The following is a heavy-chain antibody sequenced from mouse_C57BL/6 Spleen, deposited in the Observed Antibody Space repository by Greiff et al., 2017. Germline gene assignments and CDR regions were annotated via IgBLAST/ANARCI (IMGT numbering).Heavy chain of an antibody. J-gene: IGHJ3*01. CDR2: IYPGDGDT. D-gene: IGHD1-1*01. V-gene: IGHV1-82*01. CDR1: GYAFSSSW. Sequence: VKLMESGPELVKPGASVKISCKASGYAFSSSWMNWVKQRPGKGLEWIGRIYPGDGDTNYNGKFKGKATLTADKSSSTAYMQLSSLTSEDSAVYFCARSHITTVVAPAYWGQGTLVTVSA. CDR3: ARSHITTVVAPAY.